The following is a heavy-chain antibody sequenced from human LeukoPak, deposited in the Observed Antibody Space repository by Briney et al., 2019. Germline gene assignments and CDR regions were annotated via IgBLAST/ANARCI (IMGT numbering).Heavy chain of an antibody. D-gene: IGHD6-13*01. J-gene: IGHJ4*02. V-gene: IGHV3-72*01. CDR2: SRNKADSYTA. CDR1: GFTFSDSF. Sequence: GGSLRLSCAASGFTFSDSFMSWVRQAPGKGLEWVGRSRNKADSYTAEYAASVKGRFTISRDESKNSLYLQISGLETEDAAVYYCATSSWYRLAYWGQGSLVTVSS. CDR3: ATSSWYRLAY.